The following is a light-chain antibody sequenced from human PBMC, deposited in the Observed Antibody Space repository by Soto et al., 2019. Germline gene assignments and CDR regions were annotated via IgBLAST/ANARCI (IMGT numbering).Light chain of an antibody. J-gene: IGKJ4*01. CDR2: GAS. Sequence: EIVMTQSPATLSVSPGERATLSCRASQSVYSTLAWYQQKPGQAPRLLIYGASTRATGIPARFSGSGSGTEFTLSISSLQSEDFAVYYCQQYQSWPLTFGGWTTVEIK. V-gene: IGKV3-15*01. CDR1: QSVYST. CDR3: QQYQSWPLT.